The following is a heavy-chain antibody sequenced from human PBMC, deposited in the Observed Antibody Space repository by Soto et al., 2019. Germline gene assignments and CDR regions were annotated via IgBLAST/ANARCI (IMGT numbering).Heavy chain of an antibody. J-gene: IGHJ6*02. CDR3: ARGNYDSSGYYYDYGMDV. V-gene: IGHV1-8*01. CDR2: MNPNSGNT. CDR1: GYTFTSYD. D-gene: IGHD3-22*01. Sequence: QVQLVQSGAEVKKPGASVKVSCKASGYTFTSYDINWVRQATGQGLEWMGWMNPNSGNTGYAQKFQGRVTMTRNTSIRTAYMELSSLRSEDTAVYYCARGNYDSSGYYYDYGMDVWGQGTTVTVSS.